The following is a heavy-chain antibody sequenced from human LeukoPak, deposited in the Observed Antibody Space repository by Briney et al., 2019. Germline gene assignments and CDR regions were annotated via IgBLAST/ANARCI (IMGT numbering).Heavy chain of an antibody. V-gene: IGHV1-18*01. CDR2: ISAYNGNT. CDR1: GYTFTSYG. CDR3: ARAAAGPYYYYGMDV. J-gene: IGHJ6*02. D-gene: IGHD6-13*01. Sequence: ASVKVSCKASGYTFTSYGISWVRQAPGQGLEWMGWISAYNGNTNYAQKLQGRVTMTTDTSTSTAYMELRSLRSGDTAVYYCARAAAGPYYYYGMDVWGQGTTVTVSS.